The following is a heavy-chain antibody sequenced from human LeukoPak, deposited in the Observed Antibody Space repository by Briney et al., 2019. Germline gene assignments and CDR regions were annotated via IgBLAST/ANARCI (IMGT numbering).Heavy chain of an antibody. Sequence: GGSLRLACAASGFTLSHFWMSWVRQAPGKGLEWVANINQDGSEKDYVDSVKGRFTISRDNAKNSLYVQMNSLRDEDTAVYYCARRANGDYEDYWGQGTLVTVSS. J-gene: IGHJ4*02. CDR3: ARRANGDYEDY. CDR2: INQDGSEK. D-gene: IGHD4-17*01. V-gene: IGHV3-7*05. CDR1: GFTLSHFW.